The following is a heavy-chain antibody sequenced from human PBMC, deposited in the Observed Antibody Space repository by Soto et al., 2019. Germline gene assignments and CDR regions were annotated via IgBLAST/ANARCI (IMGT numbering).Heavy chain of an antibody. J-gene: IGHJ5*02. Sequence: PSETLSLTCTVSGGSISSGGYYWSWIRQHPGKGLEWIGYMYYSGRTYHNPSLESRVTISVDRSKNQFSLKLSSVTAADTAVYYCARVPDRWGQGTLVTVSS. V-gene: IGHV4-31*03. CDR2: MYYSGRT. CDR1: GGSISSGGYY. CDR3: ARVPDR. D-gene: IGHD2-2*01.